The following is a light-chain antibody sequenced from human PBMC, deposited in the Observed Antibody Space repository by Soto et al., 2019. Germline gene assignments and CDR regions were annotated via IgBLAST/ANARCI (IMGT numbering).Light chain of an antibody. CDR1: QDITNY. J-gene: IGKJ4*01. Sequence: DIQMSQSPSSLSASVGDGVTITCQASQDITNYLNWYQHKPGKPPKLLIYDASNLETGVPSRFSGSGSGTAFTFTISSLQPEDIATYYCQQYYNTPLTFGGGTKVEIK. V-gene: IGKV1-33*01. CDR3: QQYYNTPLT. CDR2: DAS.